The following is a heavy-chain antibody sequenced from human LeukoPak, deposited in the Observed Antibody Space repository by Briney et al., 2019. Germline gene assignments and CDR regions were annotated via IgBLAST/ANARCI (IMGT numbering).Heavy chain of an antibody. D-gene: IGHD4-17*01. CDR1: GFTFSAYG. V-gene: IGHV3-30*18. Sequence: PGGSLRLSCAASGFTFSAYGMHWVRQAPGKGLEWVALISYDGSNKYYADSVKGRFTISRDSSKNTLYLQMNRLRPEDTALYYCTKDQATGGYGDYGPDFRGQGTLVTVSS. J-gene: IGHJ4*02. CDR2: ISYDGSNK. CDR3: TKDQATGGYGDYGPDF.